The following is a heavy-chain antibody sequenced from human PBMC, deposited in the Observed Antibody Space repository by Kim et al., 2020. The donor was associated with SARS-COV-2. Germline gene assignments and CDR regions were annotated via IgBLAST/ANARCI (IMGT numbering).Heavy chain of an antibody. V-gene: IGHV3-23*01. CDR3: AKYRTLGSRIMDL. Sequence: GGSLRLSCAASGFTFSSYPMTWVRQSPGKELEWVSVINEGGTVTYYAGSVKGRFTISRDNSKNTLYLQMNSLRAEDTAVYYCAKYRTLGSRIMDLWGQGTTVTVSS. CDR2: INEGGTVT. CDR1: GFTFSSYP. D-gene: IGHD3-10*01. J-gene: IGHJ6*02.